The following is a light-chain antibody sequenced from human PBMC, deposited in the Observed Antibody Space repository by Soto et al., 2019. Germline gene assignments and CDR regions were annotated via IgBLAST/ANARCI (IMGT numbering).Light chain of an antibody. V-gene: IGKV3-15*01. CDR2: GAS. Sequence: EILVTQSPATLSVAAGERVTLSCRASQSVTRDLAWYQQKPGQAPRLLIYGASTRATGIPARFSGSGSGTEFTLTINSLQSEYFAIYYRQQYMTFGQGTRVEIK. CDR1: QSVTRD. J-gene: IGKJ1*01. CDR3: QQYMT.